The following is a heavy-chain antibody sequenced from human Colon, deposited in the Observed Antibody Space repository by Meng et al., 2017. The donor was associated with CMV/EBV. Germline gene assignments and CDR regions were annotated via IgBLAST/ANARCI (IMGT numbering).Heavy chain of an antibody. V-gene: IGHV3-23*01. CDR2: ITGSGGST. CDR3: AKGRGSSTSSYDY. J-gene: IGHJ4*02. Sequence: GGSLRLSCAASGFPFSSYAMSWVRQAPGKGLEWVSTITGSGGSTYYADSVKGRFTLSRDNSKNTLYLQMNSLRVEDTAVYYCAKGRGSSTSSYDYWGQGTLVTVSS. CDR1: GFPFSSYA. D-gene: IGHD2-2*01.